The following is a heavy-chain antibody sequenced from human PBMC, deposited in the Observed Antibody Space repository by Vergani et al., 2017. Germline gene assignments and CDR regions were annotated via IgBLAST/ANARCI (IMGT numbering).Heavy chain of an antibody. J-gene: IGHJ6*02. CDR1: GGSISSGDYY. CDR2: IYYSGST. D-gene: IGHD3-16*02. V-gene: IGHV4-30-4*08. Sequence: QVQLQESGPGLVKPSQTLSLTCTVSGGSISSGDYYWSWIRQPPGKGLEWIGYIYYSGSTYYNPSLKSRVTISVDTSKNQFSLKLSSVTAADTAVYYCARDLPAYYDYVWGSYRYTNYYYGMDVWGQGTTVTVSS. CDR3: ARDLPAYYDYVWGSYRYTNYYYGMDV.